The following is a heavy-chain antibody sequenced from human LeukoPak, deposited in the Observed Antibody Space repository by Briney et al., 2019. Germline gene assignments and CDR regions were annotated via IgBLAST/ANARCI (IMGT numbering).Heavy chain of an antibody. Sequence: GGSLRLSCAASGFTFSSYSMNWVRQAPGKGLEWVSYISSSSSTIYYADSVKGRFTISRDNAKNSLYLQMNSLRAEDTAVYYCARVRFGEPTYYFDYWGQGTLVTVSS. D-gene: IGHD3-10*01. V-gene: IGHV3-48*01. CDR1: GFTFSSYS. CDR3: ARVRFGEPTYYFDY. CDR2: ISSSSSTI. J-gene: IGHJ4*02.